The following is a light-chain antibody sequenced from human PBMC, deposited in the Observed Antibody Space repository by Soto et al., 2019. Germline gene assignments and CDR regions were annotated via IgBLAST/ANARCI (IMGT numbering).Light chain of an antibody. Sequence: QSVLTQPASVSGSPGQSITISCTGNSSDVGGYNYVSWYQQHPGKAPKLMIYDVSNRPSGVSNRFSGSKSGNTASLTISGRQAEDEADYYCSSYTTSGSLVFGGGTKLTVL. CDR3: SSYTTSGSLV. J-gene: IGLJ2*01. V-gene: IGLV2-14*01. CDR1: SSDVGGYNY. CDR2: DVS.